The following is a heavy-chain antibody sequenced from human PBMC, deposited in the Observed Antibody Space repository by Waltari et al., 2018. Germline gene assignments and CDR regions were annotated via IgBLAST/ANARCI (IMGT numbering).Heavy chain of an antibody. CDR3: ARLIGYEVSPLYYFDY. D-gene: IGHD1-1*01. CDR2: IYPGDADT. V-gene: IGHV5-51*01. Sequence: EVQLVQSGAEVKKPGESLKISCKGSGYSFTSYWIGWVRQMPGKGLEWMGIIYPGDADTRYSPSFQGQVTISADKSISTAYLQWSSLKASDTAMYYCARLIGYEVSPLYYFDYWGQGTLVTVSS. CDR1: GYSFTSYW. J-gene: IGHJ4*02.